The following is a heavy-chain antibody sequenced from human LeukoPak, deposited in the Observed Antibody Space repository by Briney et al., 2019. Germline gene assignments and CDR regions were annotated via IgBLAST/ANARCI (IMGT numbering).Heavy chain of an antibody. CDR3: ARSPYYYDSSGQSRRYFDY. J-gene: IGHJ4*02. D-gene: IGHD3-22*01. CDR2: IYYSGST. V-gene: IGHV4-59*08. Sequence: SETLSLTCTVSGGSISSYYWSWIRQPPGKGLEWIGYIYYSGSTNYNPSLKSGVTISVDTSKNQFSLKLSSVTAADTAVCYCARSPYYYDSSGQSRRYFDYWGQGTLVTVSS. CDR1: GGSISSYY.